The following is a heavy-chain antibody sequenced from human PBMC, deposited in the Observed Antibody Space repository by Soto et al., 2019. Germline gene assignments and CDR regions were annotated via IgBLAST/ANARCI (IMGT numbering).Heavy chain of an antibody. CDR1: GFTFSSYG. D-gene: IGHD4-17*01. J-gene: IGHJ3*02. Sequence: QVQLVESGGGVVQPGRSLRLSCAASGFTFSSYGMHWVRQAPGKGLEWVAVIWYDGSNKYYADSVKGRFTISRDNSKNTLYLQMNSLRAEDTAVYYCAREMTTVTRAALDIWGQGTMVTVSS. V-gene: IGHV3-33*01. CDR2: IWYDGSNK. CDR3: AREMTTVTRAALDI.